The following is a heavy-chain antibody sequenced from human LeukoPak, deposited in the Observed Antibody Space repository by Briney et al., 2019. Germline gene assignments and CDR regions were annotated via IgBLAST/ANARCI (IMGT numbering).Heavy chain of an antibody. J-gene: IGHJ6*02. CDR3: ARSDYYYYGMDV. CDR1: GGTFSSYA. CDR2: IIPIFGTA. V-gene: IGHV1-69*13. Sequence: SVRVSCKASGGTFSSYAISWVRQAPGQGLEWMGGIIPIFGTANYAQKFQGRVTITADESTSTAYMELSSLRSEDTAVYYCARSDYYYYGMDVWGQGTTVTVSS.